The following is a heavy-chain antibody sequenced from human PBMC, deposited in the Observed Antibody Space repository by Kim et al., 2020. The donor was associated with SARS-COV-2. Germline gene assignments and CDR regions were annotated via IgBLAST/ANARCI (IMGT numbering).Heavy chain of an antibody. V-gene: IGHV3-30*04. CDR3: ARAGAKSWKYYYDSSGYYDY. J-gene: IGHJ4*02. D-gene: IGHD3-22*01. Sequence: RFTISRDNSKYTLYLQMNSLRAEDTAVYFCARAGAKSWKYYYDSSGYYDYWGQGTLVTVSS.